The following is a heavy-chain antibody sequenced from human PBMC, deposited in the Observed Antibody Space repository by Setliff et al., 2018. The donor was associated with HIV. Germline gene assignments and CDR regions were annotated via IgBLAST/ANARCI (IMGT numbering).Heavy chain of an antibody. CDR3: ARSSSGHGFDI. V-gene: IGHV7-4-1*02. Sequence: ASVKVSCKASGYTFTRYALNWVRQAPGQGLEWMGWINTNTGDPTYAQGLTGRFVFSLDTPVSTAYLQISRLKAEDTAMYYCARSSSGHGFDIWGQGTMVTVSS. CDR1: GYTFTRYA. D-gene: IGHD6-6*01. CDR2: INTNTGDP. J-gene: IGHJ3*02.